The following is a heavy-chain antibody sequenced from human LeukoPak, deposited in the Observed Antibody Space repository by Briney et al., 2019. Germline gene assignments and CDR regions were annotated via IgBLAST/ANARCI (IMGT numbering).Heavy chain of an antibody. CDR1: GYTFTSYG. Sequence: GASVKVSCKASGYTFTSYGISWVRQAPGQGLEWMGWISAYNGNTNYAQKLQGRVTMTTDTSTSTAYMELRSLRSDDTAVYYCAREWSVPAAPTPYNWFDPWGQGTLVTVSS. CDR3: AREWSVPAAPTPYNWFDP. CDR2: ISAYNGNT. J-gene: IGHJ5*02. V-gene: IGHV1-18*01. D-gene: IGHD2-2*01.